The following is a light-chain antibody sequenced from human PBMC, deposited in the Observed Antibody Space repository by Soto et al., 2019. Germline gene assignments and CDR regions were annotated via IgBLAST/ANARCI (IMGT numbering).Light chain of an antibody. CDR1: QSVSSY. J-gene: IGKJ4*01. CDR3: QQRSNWPPLT. CDR2: DAS. Sequence: PGERATLSCRASQSVSSYLAWYQQKPGQAPRLLIYDASTRATGIPARFSGSGSGTDFTLTISNLEPEDFAVYYCQQRSNWPPLTFGGGTKVEI. V-gene: IGKV3-11*01.